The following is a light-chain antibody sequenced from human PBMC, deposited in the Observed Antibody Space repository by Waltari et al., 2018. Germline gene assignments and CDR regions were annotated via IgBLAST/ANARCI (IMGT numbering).Light chain of an antibody. CDR3: QQRGSWPLT. Sequence: EIVLTQSPATLSLSPGERATLSCRASQSISTDLAWYQQKPGQAPRLLMDNASNRTTGIPARFSGSGTGTDFTLTVSSLEPEDFAVYYCQQRGSWPLTFGGGTKVEIK. CDR1: QSISTD. J-gene: IGKJ4*01. V-gene: IGKV3-11*01. CDR2: NAS.